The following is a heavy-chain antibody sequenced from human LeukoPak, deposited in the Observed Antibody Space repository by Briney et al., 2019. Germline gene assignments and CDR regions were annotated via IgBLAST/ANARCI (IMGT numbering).Heavy chain of an antibody. CDR1: GGSISSGGYS. CDR2: IYHSGST. J-gene: IGHJ5*02. D-gene: IGHD4-17*01. CDR3: ARGVSTTVTSYEGYWFDP. Sequence: SETLSLTCAVSGGSISSGGYSWSWIRQPPGKGLEWIGYIYHSGSTYYNPSLKSRVTISVDRSKNQFSLKLSSVTAADTAVYYCARGVSTTVTSYEGYWFDPWGQGTLVTVSS. V-gene: IGHV4-30-2*01.